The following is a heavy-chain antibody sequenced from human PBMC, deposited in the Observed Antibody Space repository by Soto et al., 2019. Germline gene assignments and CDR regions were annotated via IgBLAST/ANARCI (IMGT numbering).Heavy chain of an antibody. Sequence: SETLSLTCTVSGGSISSSSYYWGWIRQPPGKGLEWIGSIYYNGSTYYNPSLKSRVTISVDTSKNQFSLKLSSVTAADTAVYYCANELRYFDWLLATWGQGTLVTVSS. CDR3: ANELRYFDWLLAT. CDR1: GGSISSSSYY. V-gene: IGHV4-39*01. D-gene: IGHD3-9*01. J-gene: IGHJ4*02. CDR2: IYYNGST.